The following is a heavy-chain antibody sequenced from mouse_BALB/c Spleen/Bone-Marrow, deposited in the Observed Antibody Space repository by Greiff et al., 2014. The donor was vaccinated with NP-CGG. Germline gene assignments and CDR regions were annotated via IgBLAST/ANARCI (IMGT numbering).Heavy chain of an antibody. J-gene: IGHJ4*01. D-gene: IGHD2-14*01. Sequence: EVQLQQSGGGLVKPGGSLKLSCAASGFTFSDYYMYWVRQTPEKRLEWVATISDGSTYTYYPDSVKGRFTISRDNGKNNLYLQMSSLKSEDTALYYCARDRGVQGYAMDYWGQGTSVTVSS. V-gene: IGHV5-4*02. CDR2: ISDGSTYT. CDR3: ARDRGVQGYAMDY. CDR1: GFTFSDYY.